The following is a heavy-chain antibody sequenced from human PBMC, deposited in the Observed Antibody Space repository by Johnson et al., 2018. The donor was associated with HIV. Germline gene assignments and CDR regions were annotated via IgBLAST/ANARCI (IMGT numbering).Heavy chain of an antibody. CDR1: GFTFSSYA. V-gene: IGHV3-30*04. D-gene: IGHD6-6*01. Sequence: QVQLVESGGGVVQPGRSLRLSCAASGFTFSSYAMHWVRQAPGKGLEWVAVISYDGSDKDYADSVKGRFTISRDSSKNTLYLQMNSLRAEDTAVYYCARVGQKLVPVPRGAFDIWGQGTMVTVSS. CDR2: ISYDGSDK. J-gene: IGHJ3*02. CDR3: ARVGQKLVPVPRGAFDI.